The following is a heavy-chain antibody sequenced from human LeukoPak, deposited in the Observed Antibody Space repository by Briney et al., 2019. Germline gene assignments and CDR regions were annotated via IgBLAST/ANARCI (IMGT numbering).Heavy chain of an antibody. Sequence: SETLSLTCAVYGGSFSGYYWSWIRQPPGKGLEWIGEINHSGSTSYNPSLKSRVTISVDRSKNQFSLKLSSVTAADTAVYYCARHWNLLYYFDYWGQGTLVTVSS. V-gene: IGHV4-34*01. J-gene: IGHJ4*02. CDR2: INHSGST. CDR3: ARHWNLLYYFDY. CDR1: GGSFSGYY. D-gene: IGHD1-1*01.